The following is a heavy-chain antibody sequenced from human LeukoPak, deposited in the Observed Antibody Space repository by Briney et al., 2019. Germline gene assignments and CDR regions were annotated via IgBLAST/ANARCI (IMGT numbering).Heavy chain of an antibody. CDR3: AKAFYDILTGYLEGDAFDI. V-gene: IGHV3-30*02. J-gene: IGHJ3*02. CDR2: IRYDGSNK. D-gene: IGHD3-9*01. Sequence: GGSLRLSCAASGFTFSSYGMHWVRQAPGKGLEWVAFIRYDGSNKYYADSVKGRFTISRDNSKNTLYLQMDSLRAEDTAVYYCAKAFYDILTGYLEGDAFDIWGQGTMVTVSS. CDR1: GFTFSSYG.